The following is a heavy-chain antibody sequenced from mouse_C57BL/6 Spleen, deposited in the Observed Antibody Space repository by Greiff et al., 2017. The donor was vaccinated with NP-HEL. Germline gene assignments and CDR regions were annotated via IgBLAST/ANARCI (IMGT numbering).Heavy chain of an antibody. CDR3: ARSLGTTVVAPAY. Sequence: VQLVESGPGLVAPSQSLSITCTVSGFSLTSYGVDWVRQSPGKGLEWLGVIWGVGSTNYNSALKSRLSISKDNSKSQVFLKMNRLQTDDTAMYYCARSLGTTVVAPAYWGQGTLVTVSA. V-gene: IGHV2-6*01. D-gene: IGHD1-1*01. CDR1: GFSLTSYG. CDR2: IWGVGST. J-gene: IGHJ3*01.